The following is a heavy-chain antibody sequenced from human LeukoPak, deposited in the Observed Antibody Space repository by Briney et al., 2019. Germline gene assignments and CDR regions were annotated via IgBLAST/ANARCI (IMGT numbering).Heavy chain of an antibody. V-gene: IGHV1-46*01. CDR2: INPSGGST. Sequence: ASVKVSCKASGYIFTTYYMYWVRQAPGQGLEWMGVINPSGGSTSYAQKFQGRVTMTTDTSTSTAYMELRSLRSDDTAVYYCAGDRGTLAYYYYGLDVWGQGTTVTVSS. CDR3: AGDRGTLAYYYYGLDV. J-gene: IGHJ6*02. CDR1: GYIFTTYY.